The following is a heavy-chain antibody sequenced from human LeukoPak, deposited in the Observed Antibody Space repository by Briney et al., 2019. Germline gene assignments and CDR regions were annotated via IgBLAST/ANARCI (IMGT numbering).Heavy chain of an antibody. CDR2: IGIAGDT. V-gene: IGHV3-13*04. J-gene: IGHJ3*02. CDR3: ARVYLSAFDI. CDR1: GFTLSRHD. Sequence: GGSLRLSCAASGFTLSRHDMHWVRQATGRGLEWVSGIGIAGDTYHAGSAEGRFTISRESAKNSLFLHMNSLRVGDTAAYYCARVYLSAFDIWGQGTMVTVSS.